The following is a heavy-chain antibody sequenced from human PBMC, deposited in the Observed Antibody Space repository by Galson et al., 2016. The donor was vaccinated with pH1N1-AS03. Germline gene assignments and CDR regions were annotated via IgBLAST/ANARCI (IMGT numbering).Heavy chain of an antibody. CDR2: IKQDGSEQ. V-gene: IGHV3-7*01. CDR3: LRASDY. CDR1: GFSFSSHW. J-gene: IGHJ4*02. Sequence: LRLSCAASGFSFSSHWMRWVRQAPGKGLECVANIKQDGSEQYYVDSVKSRFTISRDNAKNSLYLQMNSLRADDTAVYYCLRASDYWGQGTLVTVSS.